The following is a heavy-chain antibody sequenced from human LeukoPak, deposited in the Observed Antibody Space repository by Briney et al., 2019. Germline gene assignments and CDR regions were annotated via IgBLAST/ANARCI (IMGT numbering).Heavy chain of an antibody. CDR2: IGAYNGNT. V-gene: IGHV1-18*01. Sequence: ASVKVSCKASGYSFTSYGISWVRQAPGQGLEWMGWIGAYNGNTNYAQRFQGRVTMTTDTSTSTAYMELSSLRSEDTAVYYCARGVTYYDFWSGYYDYWGQGTLVTVSS. D-gene: IGHD3-3*01. CDR3: ARGVTYYDFWSGYYDY. CDR1: GYSFTSYG. J-gene: IGHJ4*02.